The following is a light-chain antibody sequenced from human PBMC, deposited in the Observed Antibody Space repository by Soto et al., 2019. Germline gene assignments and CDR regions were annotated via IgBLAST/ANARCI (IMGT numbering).Light chain of an antibody. CDR2: DAS. V-gene: IGKV3-11*01. CDR1: QSVSSY. J-gene: IGKJ1*01. CDR3: QKYGNFWT. Sequence: EIVLTQSPATLSLSPGERATLSCRASQSVSSYLAWYQQKPGQAPRLLIYDASNRATGIPARFSGSGSGTDFSLTIRRLEPDDFAVYYCQKYGNFWTFGQGTKVDIK.